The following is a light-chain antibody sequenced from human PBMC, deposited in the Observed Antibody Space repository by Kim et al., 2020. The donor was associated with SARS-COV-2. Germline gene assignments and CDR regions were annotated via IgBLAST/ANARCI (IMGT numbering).Light chain of an antibody. Sequence: SVKLTCTLSSGHSSYAIAWHQQQPEKGPRYLMKLNSDGSHSKGDGIPDRFSGSSSGAERYLTISSLQSEDEADYYCQTWGTGIGVFGGGTQLTVL. CDR2: LNSDGSH. V-gene: IGLV4-69*01. CDR3: QTWGTGIGV. J-gene: IGLJ2*01. CDR1: SGHSSYA.